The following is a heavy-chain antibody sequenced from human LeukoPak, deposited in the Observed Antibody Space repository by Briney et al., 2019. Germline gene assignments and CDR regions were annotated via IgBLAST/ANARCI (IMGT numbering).Heavy chain of an antibody. CDR1: GGSFSGYY. V-gene: IGHV4-34*01. J-gene: IGHJ4*02. D-gene: IGHD2-15*01. CDR3: ARGGRKVVVAASKTTGILDY. CDR2: INHSGST. Sequence: PSETLSLTCAVYGGSFSGYYWSWIRQPPGKGLEWIGEINHSGSTNYNPSLKSRVTISVDTSKNQFSLKLSSVTAAGTAVYYCARGGRKVVVAASKTTGILDYWGQGTLVTVSS.